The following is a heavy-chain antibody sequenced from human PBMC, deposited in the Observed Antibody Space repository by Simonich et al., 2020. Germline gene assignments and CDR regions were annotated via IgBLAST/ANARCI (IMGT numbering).Heavy chain of an antibody. V-gene: IGHV3-21*01. D-gene: IGHD6-19*01. CDR2: SSSSSSYI. CDR3: ARWIAVAGTGAYGMDV. Sequence: EVQLVESGGGLVKPGVSLRLSCAASGFTFSSYSMNWVRQAPGQGLEWVSSSSSSSSYIYYADTVKGRVTSSMDNAKNALDRQMNILIAEDTAVYYCARWIAVAGTGAYGMDVWGQGTTVTVSS. CDR1: GFTFSSYS. J-gene: IGHJ6*02.